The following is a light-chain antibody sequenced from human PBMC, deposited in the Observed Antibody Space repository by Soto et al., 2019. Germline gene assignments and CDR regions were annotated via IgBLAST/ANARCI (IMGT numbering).Light chain of an antibody. CDR2: GAS. CDR3: QQYGSSPT. J-gene: IGKJ1*01. V-gene: IGKV3-20*01. Sequence: EIVLTQSPGTLSLSPGERATLSCRASESIGSNYLAWYQQKPGQAPRLLIHGASSRATGIPDRFSGSGSGTDFTLTITRLQPEDFAVYYCQQYGSSPTFGQGTKVEIK. CDR1: ESIGSNY.